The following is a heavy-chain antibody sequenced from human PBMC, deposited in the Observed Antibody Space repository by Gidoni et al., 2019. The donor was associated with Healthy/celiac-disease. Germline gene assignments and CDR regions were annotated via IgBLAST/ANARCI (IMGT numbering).Heavy chain of an antibody. D-gene: IGHD6-19*01. J-gene: IGHJ3*02. CDR3: ARYESEQWLGSDAFDI. CDR1: GFTFSDYY. CDR2: ISSIGSTI. Sequence: QVQLVESGGGLVKPGGSLRLSCAASGFTFSDYYMGWIRQAPGKGLGWVSYISSIGSTIYYADSVKGRFTISRDNAKNSLYLQMNSLRAEDTAVYYCARYESEQWLGSDAFDIWGQGTMVTVSS. V-gene: IGHV3-11*01.